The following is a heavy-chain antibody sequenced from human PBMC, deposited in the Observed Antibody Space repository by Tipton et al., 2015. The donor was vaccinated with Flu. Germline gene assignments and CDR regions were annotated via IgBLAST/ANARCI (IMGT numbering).Heavy chain of an antibody. CDR1: GGPISSYY. V-gene: IGHV4-59*01. J-gene: IGHJ6*02. Sequence: TLSLTCTVSGGPISSYYWSWIRQPPGKGLEWIGYIYYSGSTNYNPSLKSRVTISVDTSKNQFSLKLSSVTAADTAVYYCARGGLNYDFWSGYYHPVYYGMDVWGQGTTVTVSS. CDR3: ARGGLNYDFWSGYYHPVYYGMDV. D-gene: IGHD3-3*01. CDR2: IYYSGST.